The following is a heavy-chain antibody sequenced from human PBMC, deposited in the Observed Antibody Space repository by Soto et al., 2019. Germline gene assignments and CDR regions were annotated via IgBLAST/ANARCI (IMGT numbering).Heavy chain of an antibody. D-gene: IGHD3-10*01. CDR2: ITQSGRT. CDR1: GGSFSGYI. CDR3: ARGPGLIGGSRYFPL. J-gene: IGHJ4*02. V-gene: IGHV4-34*01. Sequence: QVQLQQRGAGLLKPSETLSLTCTVSGGSFSGYIWTWIRQPPGKGLEWVGEITQSGRTNYSPSLKSRLSISLDTSKTQFFLDLNSLTAADTAVYYCARGPGLIGGSRYFPLWGQGSPVTVSS.